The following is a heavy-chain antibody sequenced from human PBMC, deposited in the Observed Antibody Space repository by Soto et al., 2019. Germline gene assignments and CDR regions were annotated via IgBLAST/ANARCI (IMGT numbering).Heavy chain of an antibody. V-gene: IGHV3-23*01. J-gene: IGHJ4*02. D-gene: IGHD6-6*01. CDR2: ISGSGGST. Sequence: GGSPRLSCAASGFTFSSYAMSWVRQAPGKGLEWVSAISGSGGSTYYADSVKGRFTISRDNSKNTLYLQMNSLRAEDTAVYYCAKWRGQLVGFVEHDYWGQGTLVTVSS. CDR1: GFTFSSYA. CDR3: AKWRGQLVGFVEHDY.